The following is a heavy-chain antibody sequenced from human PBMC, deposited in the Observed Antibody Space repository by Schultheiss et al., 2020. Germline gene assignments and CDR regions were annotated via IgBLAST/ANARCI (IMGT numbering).Heavy chain of an antibody. CDR2: ISSSSSSI. Sequence: GGSLRLSCAASGFTFSDYSMKWVRQAPGKGLEWVSFISSSSSSIYYADSVKGRFTISRDNAKNSLYLQMNSLRDEDTAVYYCARGFESGIDPWGQGTQVTVSS. V-gene: IGHV3-48*02. CDR3: ARGFESGIDP. D-gene: IGHD3-10*01. J-gene: IGHJ5*02. CDR1: GFTFSDYS.